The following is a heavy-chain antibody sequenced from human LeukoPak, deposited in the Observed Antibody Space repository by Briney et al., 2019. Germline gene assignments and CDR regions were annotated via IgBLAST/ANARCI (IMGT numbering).Heavy chain of an antibody. CDR1: GFTFSSYS. V-gene: IGHV3-21*01. J-gene: IGHJ4*02. D-gene: IGHD5-24*01. CDR2: ISSSSSYI. CDR3: ARVPARRLQYHH. Sequence: KPGGSLRLSCAASGFTFSSYSMNWVRQAPGKGLGWVSSISSSSSYIYYADSVKGRFPISRDNAKNSLYLQMNSLRAQDTAVYYCARVPARRLQYHHGGQGPLLPVSS.